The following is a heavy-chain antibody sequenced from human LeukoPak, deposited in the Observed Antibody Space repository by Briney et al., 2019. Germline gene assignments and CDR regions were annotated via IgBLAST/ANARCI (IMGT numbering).Heavy chain of an antibody. CDR2: ISGSGVST. D-gene: IGHD3-10*01. CDR1: GFTFSSHS. J-gene: IGHJ4*02. V-gene: IGHV3-23*01. Sequence: GGSLRLSCAASGFTFSSHSMNWVRQAPGQGLEWVSVISGSGVSTYYADSVKGRFTISRDNSKNTLYLQMNSLRAEDTAVYYCAKDHGSLGSGLNWGQGTLVTVSS. CDR3: AKDHGSLGSGLN.